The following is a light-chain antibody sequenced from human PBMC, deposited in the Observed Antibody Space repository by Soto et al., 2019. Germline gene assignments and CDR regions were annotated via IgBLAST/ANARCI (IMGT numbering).Light chain of an antibody. CDR2: GDN. V-gene: IGLV1-40*01. CDR1: SSNIGAGYD. CDR3: QSYDNSLSGRVV. Sequence: QSVLTQPPSVSGAPGQRGTISCSGNSSNIGAGYDVHWYQQLPGTAPKLLVYGDNNRPSGVPDRFSGSKSATSASLAITGLQAEDEAAYYCQSYDNSLSGRVVFGGGTKLTVL. J-gene: IGLJ2*01.